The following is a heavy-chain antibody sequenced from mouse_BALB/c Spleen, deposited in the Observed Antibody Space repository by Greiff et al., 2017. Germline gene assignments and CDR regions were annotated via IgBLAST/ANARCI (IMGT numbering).Heavy chain of an antibody. CDR1: GYTFSSYW. V-gene: IGHV1-9*01. J-gene: IGHJ1*01. CDR2: ILPGSGST. D-gene: IGHD2-3*01. Sequence: VQLQQSGAELMKPGASVKISCKATGYTFSSYWIEWVKQRPGHGLEWIGEILPGSGSTNYNEKFKGKATFTADTSSNTAYMQRSSLTSEDSAVYYGARRGGLLGRWYFDVWGAGTTVTVSS. CDR3: ARRGGLLGRWYFDV.